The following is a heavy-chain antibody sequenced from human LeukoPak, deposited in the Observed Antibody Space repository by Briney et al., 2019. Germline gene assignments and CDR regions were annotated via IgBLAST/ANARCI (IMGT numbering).Heavy chain of an antibody. Sequence: DSLKVSCKASGYTLTGYYMHWVRQAPGQGLEWMGWINPNSGGTNYAQKFQGRVTMTRDTSISTAYMELSRLRSDDTAVYYCARGSGYFDWLSPYYYYGMDVWGQGTTVTVSS. J-gene: IGHJ6*02. CDR3: ARGSGYFDWLSPYYYYGMDV. V-gene: IGHV1-2*02. CDR2: INPNSGGT. CDR1: GYTLTGYY. D-gene: IGHD3-9*01.